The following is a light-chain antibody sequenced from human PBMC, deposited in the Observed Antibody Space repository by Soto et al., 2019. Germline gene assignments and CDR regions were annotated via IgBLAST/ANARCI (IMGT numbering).Light chain of an antibody. J-gene: IGLJ2*01. CDR1: NIGDKS. Sequence: SYELTQPPSVSVAPGQTASITCGGNNIGDKSVNWYQQKPGQAPVLAVYDDSVRPSGIPERISGSNSGNTAILTISRVEAGDEADYYCQVWDTSGDLVVFGGGTQLTVL. CDR3: QVWDTSGDLVV. V-gene: IGLV3-21*02. CDR2: DDS.